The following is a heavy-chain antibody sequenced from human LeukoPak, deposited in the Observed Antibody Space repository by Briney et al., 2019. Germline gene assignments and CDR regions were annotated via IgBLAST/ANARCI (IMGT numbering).Heavy chain of an antibody. D-gene: IGHD1-26*01. CDR3: ARPGIVGAQGYFDY. CDR2: IYYSGST. J-gene: IGHJ4*02. Sequence: KPSETLSLTCTVSGGSISSSSYYWGWIRQPPGKGLEWIGSIYYSGSTYYNPSLKSRVTISVDTSKNQFSLKLSSVTAADTAVYYCARPGIVGAQGYFDYWGQGTLVTVSS. V-gene: IGHV4-39*01. CDR1: GGSISSSSYY.